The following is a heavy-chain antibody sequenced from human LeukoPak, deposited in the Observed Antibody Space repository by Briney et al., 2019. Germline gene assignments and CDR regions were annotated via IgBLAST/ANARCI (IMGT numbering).Heavy chain of an antibody. Sequence: SETLSLTCAVYGGSFSGYYWSWIRQPPGKGLEWIGEIYHSGSANYNPSLKSRVTISVDKSKNQFSLKLSSVTAADTAVYYCASDGPWGQGTPVTVSS. D-gene: IGHD5-24*01. J-gene: IGHJ5*02. CDR3: ASDGP. CDR2: IYHSGSA. V-gene: IGHV4-34*01. CDR1: GGSFSGYY.